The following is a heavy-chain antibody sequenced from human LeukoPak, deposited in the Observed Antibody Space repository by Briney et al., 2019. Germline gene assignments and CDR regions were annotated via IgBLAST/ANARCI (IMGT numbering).Heavy chain of an antibody. Sequence: ASVKVSCKASGYTFTNYDINWVRQATGQGLEWMGWINPNSGGTNYAQKFQGRVTMTRDTSISTAYMELSRLRSDDTAVYYCALYCSGGSCYSGWGQGTLVTVSS. D-gene: IGHD2-15*01. CDR1: GYTFTNYD. J-gene: IGHJ4*02. CDR2: INPNSGGT. CDR3: ALYCSGGSCYSG. V-gene: IGHV1-2*02.